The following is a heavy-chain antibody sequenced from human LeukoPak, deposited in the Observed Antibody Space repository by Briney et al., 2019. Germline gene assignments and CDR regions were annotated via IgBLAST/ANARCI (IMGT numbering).Heavy chain of an antibody. Sequence: ASETLSLTRVVYGGSFSGYYWSWIRQPPGKGLEWIGEINHSGSTNYNPSLKSRVTISVDTSKNQFSLKLSSVTAADTAVYYCARGPFIAAAGDGYYYYGMDVWGQGTTVTVSS. CDR1: GGSFSGYY. V-gene: IGHV4-34*01. CDR3: ARGPFIAAAGDGYYYYGMDV. J-gene: IGHJ6*02. CDR2: INHSGST. D-gene: IGHD6-13*01.